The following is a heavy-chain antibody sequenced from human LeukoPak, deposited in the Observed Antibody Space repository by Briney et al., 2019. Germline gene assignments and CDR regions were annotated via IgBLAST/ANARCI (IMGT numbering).Heavy chain of an antibody. CDR1: GFTFSGSA. CDR3: ARDRAALQDWVEFDP. J-gene: IGHJ5*02. CDR2: IRDSGEA. V-gene: IGHV3-66*03. Sequence: PGGSLRLSCAASGFTFSGSAMHWVRQAPGKGLEWVGLIRDSGEAFYADFVRGRFAISRDESENTLYLQMNSLRVEDTAVYFCARDRAALQDWVEFDPWGQGTPVIVSS. D-gene: IGHD3/OR15-3a*01.